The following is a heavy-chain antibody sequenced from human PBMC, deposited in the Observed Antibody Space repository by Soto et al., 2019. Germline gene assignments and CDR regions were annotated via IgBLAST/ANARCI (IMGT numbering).Heavy chain of an antibody. CDR1: GYTFTGYY. V-gene: IGHV1-2*04. D-gene: IGHD2-15*01. CDR2: INPNSGGT. CDR3: ASRLGYCSGGSCYPDAFDI. Sequence: VKVSCKASGYTFTGYYMHWVRQAPGQGLEWMGWINPNSGGTNYAQKFQGWVTMTRDTSISTAYMELSRLRSDDTAVYYCASRLGYCSGGSCYPDAFDIWGQGTMVTV. J-gene: IGHJ3*02.